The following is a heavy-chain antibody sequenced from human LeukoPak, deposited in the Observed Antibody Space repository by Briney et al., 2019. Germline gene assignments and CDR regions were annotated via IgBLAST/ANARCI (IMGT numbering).Heavy chain of an antibody. CDR1: GFTFKDYG. CDR3: AKHMRATNTYSFFGLDV. D-gene: IGHD1-26*01. V-gene: IGHV3-9*01. CDR2: INWNGGGT. Sequence: GGSLRLSCAATGFTFKDYGLHWVRQPPGKGLEWVSSINWNGGGTDYADSVKGRFTISRDNAKNSLYLQLSSLRPEDTALYYCAKHMRATNTYSFFGLDVWGQGTTVTVSS. J-gene: IGHJ6*02.